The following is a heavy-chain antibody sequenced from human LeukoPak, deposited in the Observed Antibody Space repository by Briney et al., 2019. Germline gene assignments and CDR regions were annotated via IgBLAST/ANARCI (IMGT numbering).Heavy chain of an antibody. CDR3: VKGGDGSIPFDY. J-gene: IGHJ4*02. Sequence: GGSLSLSCAASGFTFNKYAMHWVRQAPGKGLEWVAVVSYLGNDKFYADSVRGRFTISRDNPKNTVFLQMNSLRGDDTAVYYCVKGGDGSIPFDYWGQGTLVTVSS. CDR1: GFTFNKYA. V-gene: IGHV3-30-3*01. CDR2: VSYLGNDK. D-gene: IGHD5-24*01.